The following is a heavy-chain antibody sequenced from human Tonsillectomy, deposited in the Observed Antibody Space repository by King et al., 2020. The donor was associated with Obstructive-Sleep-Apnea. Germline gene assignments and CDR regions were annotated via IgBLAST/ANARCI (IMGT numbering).Heavy chain of an antibody. D-gene: IGHD5-12*01. CDR1: GGSISSGGYY. J-gene: IGHJ3*02. CDR3: ARDPGGYDRESGAFDI. CDR2: IYYSGST. V-gene: IGHV4-31*03. Sequence: HVQLQESGPGLVKPSQTLSLTCTVSGGSISSGGYYWSWIRQHPGKGLEWIGYIYYSGSTYYNPSLKSRVTISVDTSKNQFPLKLSSVTAADTAVYYCARDPGGYDRESGAFDIWGQGTMVTVSS.